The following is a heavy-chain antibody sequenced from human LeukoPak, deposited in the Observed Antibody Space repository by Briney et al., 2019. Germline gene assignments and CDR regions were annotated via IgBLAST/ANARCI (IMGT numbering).Heavy chain of an antibody. D-gene: IGHD3/OR15-3a*01. CDR1: GFSIHQSS. CDR3: AKFGLPYSIDL. V-gene: IGHV3-7*01. CDR2: IRPDGSAV. Sequence: GGSLRLSCKASGFSIHQSSMSWVRQAPVKGLEWVANIRPDGSAVFYVDSVKGRFTFSRDNAKNSLDLQMNSLRAEDTALYYCAKFGLPYSIDLWGQGTMVTVSS. J-gene: IGHJ3*01.